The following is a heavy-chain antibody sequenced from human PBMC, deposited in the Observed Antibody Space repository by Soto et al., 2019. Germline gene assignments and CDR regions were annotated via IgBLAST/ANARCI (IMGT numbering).Heavy chain of an antibody. D-gene: IGHD1-26*01. CDR1: GFPFSTSA. CDR3: AKYSGSFPVFNGLSV. V-gene: IGHV3-23*01. Sequence: EVRLLESGGGLVQPGGSLRLSCAASGFPFSTSAMNWVRQSPGKGLEWISLISASSDVAYYAESVKGRFTSSRDNSKNVLYLEMKRLRVEDTVVYYCAKYSGSFPVFNGLSVWGKWITVIVSS. J-gene: IGHJ6*04. CDR2: ISASSDVA.